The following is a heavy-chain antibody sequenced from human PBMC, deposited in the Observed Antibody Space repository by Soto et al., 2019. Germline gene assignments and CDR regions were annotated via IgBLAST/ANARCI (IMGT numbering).Heavy chain of an antibody. CDR2: ISASGGFT. V-gene: IGHV3-23*01. CDR3: AKGDKAAAGILDY. Sequence: EVQLLESGGGLVQPGGSLRLSCAASGFTFSSYAMSWVRQAPGKGLEWVSAISASGGFTYYADSVKGRFTISRDNSKKTLDPRMNRLRAEDTAVYYRAKGDKAAAGILDYWGQGTLVTVSS. CDR1: GFTFSSYA. J-gene: IGHJ4*02. D-gene: IGHD6-13*01.